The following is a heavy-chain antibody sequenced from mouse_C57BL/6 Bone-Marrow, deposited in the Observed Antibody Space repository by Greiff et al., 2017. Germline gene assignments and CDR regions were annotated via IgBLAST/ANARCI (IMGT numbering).Heavy chain of an antibody. CDR3: AGRASSYCYAMDY. V-gene: IGHV1-76*01. CDR2: IYPGSGNT. CDR1: GYTFTDYY. J-gene: IGHJ4*01. Sequence: QVQLQQSGAELVRPGASVKLSCKASGYTFTDYYINWVKQRPGQGLEWIARIYPGSGNTYYNEKFKGKATLTAEKSSSTAYMQLSSLTSEDSAVYFCAGRASSYCYAMDYWGQGTSVTVSA. D-gene: IGHD1-1*01.